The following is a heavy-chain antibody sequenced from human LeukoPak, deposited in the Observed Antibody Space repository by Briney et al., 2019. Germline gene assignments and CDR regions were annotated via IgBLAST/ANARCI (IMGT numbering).Heavy chain of an antibody. D-gene: IGHD6-13*01. Sequence: GGSLRLSCAASGFTVSSNYMNWVRQAPGKGLEWVSVIYSGGSTYYADSVKGRFTISRDNSKNTVYLQMNSLRAEDTAVYYCAKEAARRYIDYWGQGTVATVSS. CDR2: IYSGGST. J-gene: IGHJ4*02. V-gene: IGHV3-53*01. CDR3: AKEAARRYIDY. CDR1: GFTVSSNY.